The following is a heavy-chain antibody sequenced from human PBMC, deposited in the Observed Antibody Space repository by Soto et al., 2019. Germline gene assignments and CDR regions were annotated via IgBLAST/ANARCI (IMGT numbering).Heavy chain of an antibody. D-gene: IGHD2-15*01. V-gene: IGHV3-9*01. CDR3: AQERMSGGRRFYFDS. J-gene: IGHJ4*02. Sequence: EVQLVESGGGLVQPGRSLRLSCGASGFTFDDYAMHWVRQAPGKGLEWVSGISWNSGNIGYADSVKGRFTISRDNAKDSLYLQMHSLRAEDTAFYYCAQERMSGGRRFYFDSWGQGTLVTVSS. CDR2: ISWNSGNI. CDR1: GFTFDDYA.